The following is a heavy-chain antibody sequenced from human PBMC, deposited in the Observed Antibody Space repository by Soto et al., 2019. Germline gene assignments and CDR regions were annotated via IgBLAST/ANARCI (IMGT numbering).Heavy chain of an antibody. D-gene: IGHD3-9*01. CDR2: IWYDGSNK. CDR3: ARSDILTGYYFDY. V-gene: IGHV3-33*01. CDR1: GFTFSSYG. Sequence: GGSLRLSCAASGFTFSSYGMHWVRQAPGKGLEWVAVIWYDGSNKYYADSVKGRFTIPRDNSKNTLYLQMNSLRAEDTAVYYCARSDILTGYYFDYWGQGTLVTVSS. J-gene: IGHJ4*02.